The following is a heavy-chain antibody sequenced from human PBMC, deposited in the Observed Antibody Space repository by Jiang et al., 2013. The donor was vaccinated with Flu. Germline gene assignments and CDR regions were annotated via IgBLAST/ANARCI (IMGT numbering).Heavy chain of an antibody. CDR3: AILTRADIVATLAVY. CDR1: GFTFSSYA. D-gene: IGHD5-12*01. CDR2: ISGSGGST. V-gene: IGHV3-23*01. J-gene: IGHJ4*02. Sequence: QLLESGGGLVQPGGSLRLSCAASGFTFSSYAMSWVRQAPGKGLEWVSAISGSGGSTYYADSVKGRFTISRDNSKNTLYLQMNSLRAEDTAVYYCAILTRADIVATLAVYWGQGTLVTVSS.